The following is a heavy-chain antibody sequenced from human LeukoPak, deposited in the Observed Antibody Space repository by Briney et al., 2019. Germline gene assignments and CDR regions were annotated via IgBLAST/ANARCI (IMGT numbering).Heavy chain of an antibody. CDR1: AYSISSGYY. Sequence: SETLSLTCAVSAYSISSGYYWGWIRPPPGKGLEWIGSFYHSGSTNYNPSLKSRVTISVDTSKNQFSLKLSSVTAADTAVYYCARHDFYSNYPHNWFDPWGQGTLVTVSS. D-gene: IGHD4-11*01. V-gene: IGHV4-38-2*01. CDR3: ARHDFYSNYPHNWFDP. J-gene: IGHJ5*02. CDR2: FYHSGST.